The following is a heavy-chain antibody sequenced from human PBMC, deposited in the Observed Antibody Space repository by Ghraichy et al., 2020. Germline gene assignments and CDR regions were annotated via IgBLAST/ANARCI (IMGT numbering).Heavy chain of an antibody. CDR2: IKSDGTTT. J-gene: IGHJ4*02. Sequence: GSLRLSCAASGFTFSNYWMHWVRQAPGKGLVWVSHIKSDGTTTIYADSVKGRFTISRDNDKNTLYLQMNSLRAEDTAVYYCVRGSNHFDSWGQGTPVTVPS. CDR3: VRGSNHFDS. V-gene: IGHV3-74*01. CDR1: GFTFSNYW. D-gene: IGHD3-16*02.